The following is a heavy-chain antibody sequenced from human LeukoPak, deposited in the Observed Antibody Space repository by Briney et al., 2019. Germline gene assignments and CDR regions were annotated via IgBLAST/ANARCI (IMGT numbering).Heavy chain of an antibody. CDR2: ISAFNGNT. D-gene: IGHD3-22*01. J-gene: IGHJ4*02. CDR3: ARGYQTSYYDRSGYLTYFDY. CDR1: VYTFTRYV. Sequence: ASVKVSCQASVYTFTRYVITGVRPAPGQGLEGMGWISAFNGNTNYEQKFQGRVTMTTDTSTKIAYMELRSLRSDDKAVYYGARGYQTSYYDRSGYLTYFDYWGQGTLVTVSS. V-gene: IGHV1-18*01.